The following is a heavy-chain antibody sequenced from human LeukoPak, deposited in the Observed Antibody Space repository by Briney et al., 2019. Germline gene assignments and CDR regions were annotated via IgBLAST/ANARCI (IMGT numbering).Heavy chain of an antibody. CDR3: TRDLGNWDIDY. CDR1: GGSINSGSYF. Sequence: SETLSLTCTVSGGSINSGSYFWGWIRQPPGKGLEWIGSIYYSGSTHYNPSLKSRVTISSDTSRYQFSLKLSSVTAADTAVYYCTRDLGNWDIDYWGQGTLVTVSS. V-gene: IGHV4-39*07. CDR2: IYYSGST. J-gene: IGHJ4*02. D-gene: IGHD7-27*01.